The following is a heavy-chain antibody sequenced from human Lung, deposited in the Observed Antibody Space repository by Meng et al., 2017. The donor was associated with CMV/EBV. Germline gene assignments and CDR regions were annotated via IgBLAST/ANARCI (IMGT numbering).Heavy chain of an antibody. J-gene: IGHJ4*02. D-gene: IGHD3-10*01. CDR2: IYYIENT. CDR3: ARVGASSYYGWGATI. Sequence: LRPSFSGPGCSISTPDYYWCWIRQPPGKGLEWIAYIYYIENTYYNPSLRRLVSLSVDSSRDLFSLKLTSVTAGDTAVYYGARVGASSYYGWGATIWGQGQXVTVSS. V-gene: IGHV4-30-4*01. CDR1: GCSISTPDYY.